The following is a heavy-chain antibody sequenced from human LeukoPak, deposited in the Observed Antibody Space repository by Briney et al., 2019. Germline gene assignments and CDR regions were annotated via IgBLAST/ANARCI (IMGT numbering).Heavy chain of an antibody. CDR1: GGSITGYY. V-gene: IGHV4-34*01. Sequence: SETLSLTCAVYGGSITGYYWSWIRQAPGRGLEWVGEIHYTGATSYNPTLKSRATISTDTSKNQFSLRLSSVTAADTAVYYCARGNILTGYCFDFWGQGALVTVSS. D-gene: IGHD3-9*01. J-gene: IGHJ4*02. CDR3: ARGNILTGYCFDF. CDR2: IHYTGAT.